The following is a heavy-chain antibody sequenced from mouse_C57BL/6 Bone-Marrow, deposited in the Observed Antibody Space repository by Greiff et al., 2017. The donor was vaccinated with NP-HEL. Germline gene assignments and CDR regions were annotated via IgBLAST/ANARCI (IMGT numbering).Heavy chain of an antibody. J-gene: IGHJ4*01. Sequence: QVQLQQSGAELVKPGASVKLSCKASGYTFTSYWMHWVKQRPGQGLEWIGMIHPNSGSTNYNEKFKSKATLTVDKSSSTAYMQLSGLTSEDSAVYYCARYGRWLLSYAMDYWGQGTSVTVSS. V-gene: IGHV1-64*01. CDR3: ARYGRWLLSYAMDY. D-gene: IGHD2-3*01. CDR1: GYTFTSYW. CDR2: IHPNSGST.